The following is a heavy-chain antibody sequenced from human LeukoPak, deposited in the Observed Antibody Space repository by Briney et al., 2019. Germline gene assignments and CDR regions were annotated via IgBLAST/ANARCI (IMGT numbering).Heavy chain of an antibody. D-gene: IGHD1-26*01. Sequence: SEALSLTCTVSGGSISSYYWSWIRQPPGKGLEWIGYIYYSGSTNYNPSLKSRVTISVDTSKNQFSLKLSSVTAADTAVYYCARAPIVGANNWFDPWGQGTLVTVSS. J-gene: IGHJ5*02. CDR1: GGSISSYY. CDR2: IYYSGST. CDR3: ARAPIVGANNWFDP. V-gene: IGHV4-59*08.